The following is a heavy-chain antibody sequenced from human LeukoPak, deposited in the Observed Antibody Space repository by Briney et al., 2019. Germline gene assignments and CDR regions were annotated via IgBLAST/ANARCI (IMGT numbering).Heavy chain of an antibody. CDR2: INSDGSST. V-gene: IGHV3-74*01. CDR1: GFTFSSYW. CDR3: ARKHYYDSRGHRLGY. J-gene: IGHJ4*02. D-gene: IGHD3-22*01. Sequence: PGGSLRLSCAASGFTFSSYWMHWVRQAPGKGLVWVSRINSDGSSTSYADSVKGRFTISRDNAKNTLYLQMNSLRAEDTAVYYCARKHYYDSRGHRLGYWGQGTLVTVSS.